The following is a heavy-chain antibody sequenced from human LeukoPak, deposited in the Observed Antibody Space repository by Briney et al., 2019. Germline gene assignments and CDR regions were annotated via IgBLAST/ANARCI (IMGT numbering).Heavy chain of an antibody. Sequence: PSETLSLTCAVSGGSISSSNWWSWVRQPPGKGLEWIGEIYHSGSTNYNPSLKSRVTILVDKSKNQFSLKLSSVTAADTAVYYCARGGGYYPYYYYMDVWGKGTTVTISS. CDR3: ARGGGYYPYYYYMDV. V-gene: IGHV4-4*02. D-gene: IGHD2-15*01. CDR2: IYHSGST. J-gene: IGHJ6*03. CDR1: GGSISSSNW.